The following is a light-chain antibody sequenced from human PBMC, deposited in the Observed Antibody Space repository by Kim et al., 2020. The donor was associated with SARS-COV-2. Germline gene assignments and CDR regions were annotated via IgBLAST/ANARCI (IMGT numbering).Light chain of an antibody. CDR2: GAS. J-gene: IGKJ4*01. V-gene: IGKV3-15*01. CDR1: QSVSSN. Sequence: VSPGERATLACRASQSVSSNLAWYQQKPGQAPRLLIYGASTRATGIPARLSGSGSGTEFTLSISSLQSEDFAVYYCQQYNNWPLTVGGGTKVDIK. CDR3: QQYNNWPLT.